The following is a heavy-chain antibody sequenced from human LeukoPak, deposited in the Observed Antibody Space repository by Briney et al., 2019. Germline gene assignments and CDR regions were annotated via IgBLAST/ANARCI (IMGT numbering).Heavy chain of an antibody. CDR3: TTDPLDC. J-gene: IGHJ4*02. CDR2: IKIKTDGGTT. Sequence: LGWSLRLSCAPSGFTFSNAWMRWVRQAPGKGLEWVGRIKIKTDGGTTEYAAPAKGRCIISRDDSKNTMYLQMNSLNTQDTAVYYCTTDPLDCWGQGTLVTVSS. V-gene: IGHV3-15*01. CDR1: GFTFSNAW.